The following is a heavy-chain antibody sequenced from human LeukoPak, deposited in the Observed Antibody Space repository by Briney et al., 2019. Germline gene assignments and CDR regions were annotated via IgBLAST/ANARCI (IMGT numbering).Heavy chain of an antibody. J-gene: IGHJ4*02. D-gene: IGHD6-19*01. CDR2: INPNSGGT. V-gene: IGHV1-2*02. Sequence: ASVKVSCKASGYTFTGCYMHWVRQAPAQGLEWMGWINPNSGGTHYAQKFQGRVTMTRDTSISTAYMEPSSLRSDDTALYYCASGSSLDGSSGWPTHYYWGQGVLVTVSS. CDR1: GYTFTGCY. CDR3: ASGSSLDGSSGWPTHYY.